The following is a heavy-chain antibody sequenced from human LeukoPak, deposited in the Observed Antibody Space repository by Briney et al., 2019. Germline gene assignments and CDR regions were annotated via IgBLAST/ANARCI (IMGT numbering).Heavy chain of an antibody. D-gene: IGHD1-26*01. CDR2: ITGSGGNT. J-gene: IGHJ3*02. CDR1: GFTFNSYA. CDR3: AKDWPSEWEQLPDYDAVDI. V-gene: IGHV3-23*01. Sequence: GESLRLSCAASGFTFNSYAMTWVRQAPGKGLEWVSTITGSGGNTYYADSVKGRFTISRDNSKNSLYLLMNSLRAAAAAVYYCAKDWPSEWEQLPDYDAVDIWGQGTMVTVSS.